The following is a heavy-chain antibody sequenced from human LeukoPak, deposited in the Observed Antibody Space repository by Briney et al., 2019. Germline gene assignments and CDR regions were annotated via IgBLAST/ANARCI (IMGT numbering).Heavy chain of an antibody. Sequence: GGSLRLSCAASGFTFSSYGMHWVRQAPGKGLEGVAVISYDGSYKYYADSVKGRFTVSRDNSKNTLSLQVNTLRAEDTAVYYCARRESSGWYVDYWGQGTLVTVSS. J-gene: IGHJ4*02. CDR3: ARRESSGWYVDY. V-gene: IGHV3-30*03. CDR2: ISYDGSYK. CDR1: GFTFSSYG. D-gene: IGHD6-19*01.